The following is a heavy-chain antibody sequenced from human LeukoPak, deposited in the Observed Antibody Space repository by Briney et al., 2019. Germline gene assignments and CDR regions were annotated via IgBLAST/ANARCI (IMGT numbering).Heavy chain of an antibody. CDR1: GGSFSGYY. V-gene: IGHV4-34*01. Sequence: SETLSLTCAVYGGSFSGYYWSWIRQPPGKGLEWIGEINHSGSTNYNPSLKSRVTISVDTSKNQFSLKLSSVTAADTAVYYCARRLLRYFDRHFDYWGQGTLVTVSS. J-gene: IGHJ4*02. CDR2: INHSGST. CDR3: ARRLLRYFDRHFDY. D-gene: IGHD3-9*01.